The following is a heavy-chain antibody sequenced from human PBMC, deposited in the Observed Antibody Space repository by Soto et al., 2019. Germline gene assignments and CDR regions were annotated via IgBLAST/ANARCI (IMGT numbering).Heavy chain of an antibody. D-gene: IGHD3-22*01. CDR3: ARDATYRDSSFYYDVFDI. V-gene: IGHV3-7*03. CDR1: GFXXXXXW. Sequence: DVQLMESGGCXXXXGGXXXLSCAASGFXXXXXWMTXXXXXXGXGLEWVANIRRDGGEEHYVDSVKGRFSVSRDNAKESLYLQMNSLRIEDTAVYYCARDATYRDSSFYYDVFDIWGQGTMVTVSS. CDR2: IRRDGGEE. J-gene: IGHJ3*02.